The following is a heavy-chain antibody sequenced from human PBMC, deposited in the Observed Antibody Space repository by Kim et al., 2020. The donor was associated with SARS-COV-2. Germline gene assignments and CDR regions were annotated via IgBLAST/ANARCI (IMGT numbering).Heavy chain of an antibody. V-gene: IGHV4-34*01. J-gene: IGHJ6*02. Sequence: SETLSLTCAVYGGSFSGYYWSWIRQPPGKGLEWIGEINHSGSTNYNPSLKSRVTISVDTSKNQFSLKLSSVTAADTAVYYCATQSIAARGGDHYYYYYGMDVWGQGTTVTVSS. CDR2: INHSGST. CDR3: ATQSIAARGGDHYYYYYGMDV. CDR1: GGSFSGYY. D-gene: IGHD6-6*01.